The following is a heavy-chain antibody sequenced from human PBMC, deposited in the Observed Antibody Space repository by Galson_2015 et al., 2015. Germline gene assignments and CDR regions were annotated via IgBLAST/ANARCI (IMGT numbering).Heavy chain of an antibody. CDR2: THYSGSS. D-gene: IGHD2-15*01. V-gene: IGHV4-59*11. CDR1: GDSISSHY. J-gene: IGHJ4*02. Sequence: ETLSLTCTVSGDSISSHYWSWIRQPPGKGLEWIGYTHYSGSSNYNPSLKSRLSTSSVDTSKNQFSLKLSSVTAADTAVYYCARGGWSLDYWGQGTLVTVSS. CDR3: ARGGWSLDY.